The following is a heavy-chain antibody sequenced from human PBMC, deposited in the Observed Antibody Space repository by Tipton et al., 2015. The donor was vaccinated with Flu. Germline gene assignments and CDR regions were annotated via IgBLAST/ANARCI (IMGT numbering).Heavy chain of an antibody. CDR2: IYYSGST. CDR1: GGSISSGGAY. D-gene: IGHD4-11*01. CDR3: ARRDYSNYVSDPKNCFDP. V-gene: IGHV4-31*03. J-gene: IGHJ5*02. Sequence: TLSLTCSVSGGSISSGGAYWSWFRQLPGKGLEWIGCIYYSGSTYYNSSLRSRLTISVDTSRNLFSLKVFSVTAADTAVYYCARRDYSNYVSDPKNCFDPWGQGILVTVSS.